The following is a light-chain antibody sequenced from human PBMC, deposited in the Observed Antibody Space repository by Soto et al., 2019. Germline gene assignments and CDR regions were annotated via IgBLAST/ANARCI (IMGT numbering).Light chain of an antibody. J-gene: IGKJ1*01. CDR1: QSVSSSY. CDR3: QQYDHWPPWT. CDR2: GAS. V-gene: IGKV3-20*01. Sequence: EIVLTQSPGTLSLSPGERATLSCRASQSVSSSYLAWYQQKPGQAPRLLIYGASSRATGIPDRFSGSGSGTDFTLTISRLEPEDFAVYYCQQYDHWPPWTFGQGTKVEIK.